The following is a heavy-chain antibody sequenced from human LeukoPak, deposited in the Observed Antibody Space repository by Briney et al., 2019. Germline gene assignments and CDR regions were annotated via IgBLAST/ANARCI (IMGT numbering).Heavy chain of an antibody. D-gene: IGHD6-13*01. CDR1: GYTFTGYA. CDR3: ASLQHSSSGSHTRDFDY. Sequence: GASVKVSCKASGYTFTGYAMNWVRQAPGQGLEWMGWINTNTGNPTYAQGFTGRFVFSLDTSVSTAYLQISSLKAEDTAVYYCASLQHSSSGSHTRDFDYWGQGTLVTVSS. J-gene: IGHJ4*02. CDR2: INTNTGNP. V-gene: IGHV7-4-1*02.